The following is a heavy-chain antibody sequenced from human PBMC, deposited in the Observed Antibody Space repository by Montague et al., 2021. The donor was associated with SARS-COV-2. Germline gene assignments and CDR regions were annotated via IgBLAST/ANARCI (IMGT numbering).Heavy chain of an antibody. J-gene: IGHJ4*02. CDR1: GGSISSTSYY. CDR3: ARVPDSGTYWSVDY. CDR2: IYHSGSA. D-gene: IGHD1-26*01. Sequence: SETLSLTCTVSGGSISSTSYYWGWVRQPPGKGLEWIGSIYHSGSAYYNPSLQSRVTISIDKSKNQFSLKLSSVTAADKAVYYCARVPDSGTYWSVDYWGQGTLVTVSS. V-gene: IGHV4-39*07.